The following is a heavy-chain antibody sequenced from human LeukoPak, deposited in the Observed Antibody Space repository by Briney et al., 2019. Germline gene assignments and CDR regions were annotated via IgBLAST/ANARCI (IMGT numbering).Heavy chain of an antibody. J-gene: IGHJ4*02. CDR3: ARSLPDLEWLTRFDY. V-gene: IGHV1-46*01. CDR1: GYTFTSYY. D-gene: IGHD3-3*01. CDR2: INPSGGST. Sequence: ASVKVSCKASGYTFTSYYMHWVRQAPGQGLEWMGIINPSGGSTSYAQKFQGRVTMTRDTSTSTVYMELSSLRSEDTAVYYCARSLPDLEWLTRFDYWGQGTLVTVSS.